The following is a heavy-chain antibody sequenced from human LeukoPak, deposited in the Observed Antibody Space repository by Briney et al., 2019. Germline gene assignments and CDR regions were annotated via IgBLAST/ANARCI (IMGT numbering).Heavy chain of an antibody. CDR2: IYYSGST. J-gene: IGHJ4*02. CDR1: GGSISSYY. Sequence: SETLSLTCTVSGGSISSYYWSWIRQPPGKGLEWIGYIYYSGSTNYNPSLKRRVTISVDTSKYQFSLKLSSVTAADTAVYYCARGGDGDYFDYWGQGTLVTVSS. D-gene: IGHD5-24*01. CDR3: ARGGDGDYFDY. V-gene: IGHV4-59*01.